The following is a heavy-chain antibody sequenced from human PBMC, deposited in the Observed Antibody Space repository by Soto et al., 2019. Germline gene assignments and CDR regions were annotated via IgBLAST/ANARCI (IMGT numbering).Heavy chain of an antibody. Sequence: SETLSLTCTVSGVSISSTRYYWGWIRQPPGKGLEWIGNIYYSGSTYYNPSLKSRVTISVDTSKNQFSLKLSSVTAADTAVYYCASEDGSGTYYNGGVQYYYYYGMDVWGQGTTVTVSS. V-gene: IGHV4-39*01. CDR2: IYYSGST. J-gene: IGHJ6*02. CDR3: ASEDGSGTYYNGGVQYYYYYGMDV. D-gene: IGHD3-10*01. CDR1: GVSISSTRYY.